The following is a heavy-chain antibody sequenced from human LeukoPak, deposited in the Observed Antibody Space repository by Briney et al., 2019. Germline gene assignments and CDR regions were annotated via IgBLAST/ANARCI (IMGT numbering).Heavy chain of an antibody. CDR1: GGSISYYY. D-gene: IGHD4-17*01. CDR2: IYYSGTT. V-gene: IGHV4-59*01. J-gene: IGHJ6*02. Sequence: SETLSLTCTVSGGSISYYYWSWLRQSPGKGLEWIGYIYYSGTTNYNPSLKSRVTISVDTSKNQFSLQLRSVTAADTAVYYCAREDPQTTVPEGMDVWGQGTTVTVSS. CDR3: AREDPQTTVPEGMDV.